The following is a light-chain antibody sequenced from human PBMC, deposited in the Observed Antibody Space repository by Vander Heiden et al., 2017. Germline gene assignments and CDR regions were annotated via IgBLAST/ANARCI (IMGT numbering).Light chain of an antibody. CDR2: WAS. CDR1: LSVLYSSNNKNY. V-gene: IGKV4-1*01. CDR3: QQYYSTPLT. Sequence: DIVMTQSPDSLAVSLGERATINCKSSLSVLYSSNNKNYLAWYQHKPGQPPKLLIYWASTRESGVPERFSGSGSGTDFTLTISSLQAEDVAAYYCQQYYSTPLTFGGGTKVEIK. J-gene: IGKJ4*01.